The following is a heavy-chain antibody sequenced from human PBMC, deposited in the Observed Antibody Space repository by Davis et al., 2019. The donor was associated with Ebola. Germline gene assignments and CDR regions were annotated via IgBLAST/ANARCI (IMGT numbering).Heavy chain of an antibody. Sequence: AASVKVSCKASGYTFTSYGISWVRQAPGQGLEWMGWISAYNGNTNYAQKLQGRVTMTTDTSTSTAYMELRSLRSDDTAVYYCARVATIQWLVFDWGMDVWGQGTTVTVSS. J-gene: IGHJ6*02. D-gene: IGHD6-19*01. CDR3: ARVATIQWLVFDWGMDV. V-gene: IGHV1-18*04. CDR1: GYTFTSYG. CDR2: ISAYNGNT.